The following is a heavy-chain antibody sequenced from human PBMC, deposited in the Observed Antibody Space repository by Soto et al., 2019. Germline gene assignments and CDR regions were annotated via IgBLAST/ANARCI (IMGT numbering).Heavy chain of an antibody. J-gene: IGHJ4*02. CDR3: ARPWWERGYCSGGSCYSNDY. Sequence: QLQLQESGPGLVKPSETLSLTCTVSGGSISSSSYYWGWIRQPPGKGLEWIGSIYYSGSTYYNPSLKSRVTISVDTSKNQFSLKLSSVTAADTAVYYCARPWWERGYCSGGSCYSNDYWGQGTLVTVSS. CDR1: GGSISSSSYY. D-gene: IGHD2-15*01. V-gene: IGHV4-39*01. CDR2: IYYSGST.